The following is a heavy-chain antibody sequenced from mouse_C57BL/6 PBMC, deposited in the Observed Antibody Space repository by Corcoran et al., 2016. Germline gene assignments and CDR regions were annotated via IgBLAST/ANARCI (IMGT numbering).Heavy chain of an antibody. CDR1: GYTFTDYY. D-gene: IGHD1-1*01. CDR2: INPNNGGT. V-gene: IGHV1-26*01. Sequence: EVQLQQSGPELVKPGASVKISCKASGYTFTDYYMNWVKQSHGKSLEWIGDINPNNGGTSYNQKFKGKATLTVDKSSSTAYMELRSLTSEDSAVYYCARSPITTVVADYWGQGTTLTVSS. J-gene: IGHJ2*01. CDR3: ARSPITTVVADY.